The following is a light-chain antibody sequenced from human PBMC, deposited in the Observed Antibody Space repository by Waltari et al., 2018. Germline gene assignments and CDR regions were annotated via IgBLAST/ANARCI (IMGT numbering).Light chain of an antibody. CDR2: AAS. V-gene: IGKV3-15*01. Sequence: ETVMTQSPVTLSVSPGERVTLSCRASETVFNNLALYQQKPGQAPRLVIYAASTRATGIPARFIGSGSGTEFSLSISSVQSDDFAVYFCQQYNNWPMYTFGQGTKLDIK. CDR1: ETVFNN. CDR3: QQYNNWPMYT. J-gene: IGKJ2*01.